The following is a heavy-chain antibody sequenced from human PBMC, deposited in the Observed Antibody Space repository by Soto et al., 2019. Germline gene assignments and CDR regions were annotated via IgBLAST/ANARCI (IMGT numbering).Heavy chain of an antibody. CDR3: ARLGGLAAGTDYYYYGMDV. D-gene: IGHD6-13*01. J-gene: IGHJ6*02. CDR2: ISSSSSTI. V-gene: IGHV3-48*01. Sequence: GGSLRLSCAASGFTFSSYSMNWVRQAPGKGLEWVSYISSSSSTIYYADSVKGRFTISRDNAKNSLYLQMNSLRAEDTAVYYCARLGGLAAGTDYYYYGMDVWGQGTTVTVSS. CDR1: GFTFSSYS.